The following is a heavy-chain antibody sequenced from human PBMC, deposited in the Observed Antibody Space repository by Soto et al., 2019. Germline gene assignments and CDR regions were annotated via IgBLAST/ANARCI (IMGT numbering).Heavy chain of an antibody. D-gene: IGHD3-16*02. CDR1: GYTFTSYY. CDR2: INPSGGST. CDR3: ARALLGELSHSPYDY. V-gene: IGHV1-46*03. Sequence: QVQLVQSGAEVKKPGASVKVSCKASGYTFTSYYMHWVRQAPGQGLEWMGIINPSGGSTSYAQKFQGRVTMTGDTSTSPVYMQLSSLRSEDTAVYYCARALLGELSHSPYDYWGHGTLVTVSA. J-gene: IGHJ4*01.